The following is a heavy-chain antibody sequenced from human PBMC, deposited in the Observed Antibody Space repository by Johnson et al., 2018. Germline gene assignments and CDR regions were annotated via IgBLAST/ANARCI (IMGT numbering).Heavy chain of an antibody. CDR2: ISSSSSYI. J-gene: IGHJ3*02. CDR1: GFTFSSYS. CDR3: ARGSQPTKDVLRFLEWYPGDAFEM. Sequence: EVQLVESGGGLVKPGGSLRLSCAASGFTFSSYSMNWVRQAPGKGLEWVSSISSSSSYIYYADSVKGRFTISRDNAKNSLYLQMNSLRAEDTAVYYCARGSQPTKDVLRFLEWYPGDAFEMWGQGTMVTVAS. D-gene: IGHD3-3*01. V-gene: IGHV3-21*01.